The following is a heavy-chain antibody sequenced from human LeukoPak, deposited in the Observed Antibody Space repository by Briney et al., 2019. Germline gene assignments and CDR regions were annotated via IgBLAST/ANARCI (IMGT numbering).Heavy chain of an antibody. Sequence: SETLSLICAVYGGSFSGYYWSWIRQPPGKGLEWIGEINHSGSTNYNPSLKSRVTISLDTSRNQFSLKLSSVTAADTAVYYCARVPSYYYDSSGYRRWFDPWGQGTLVTVSS. CDR1: GGSFSGYY. CDR3: ARVPSYYYDSSGYRRWFDP. J-gene: IGHJ5*02. CDR2: INHSGST. D-gene: IGHD3-22*01. V-gene: IGHV4-34*01.